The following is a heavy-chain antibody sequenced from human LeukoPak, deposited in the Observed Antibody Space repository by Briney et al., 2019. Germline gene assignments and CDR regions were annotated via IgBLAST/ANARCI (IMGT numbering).Heavy chain of an antibody. V-gene: IGHV3-48*02. J-gene: IGHJ4*02. Sequence: GSLRLSCAASGFTFSSYSMNWVRQAPGKGLEWVSYISSSSSTIYYADSVKGRFTISRDNAKNSLYLQMNSLRDEDTAVYYCARGSGTQLVPHSDFWGQGTLVTVSS. D-gene: IGHD6-13*01. CDR3: ARGSGTQLVPHSDF. CDR1: GFTFSSYS. CDR2: ISSSSSTI.